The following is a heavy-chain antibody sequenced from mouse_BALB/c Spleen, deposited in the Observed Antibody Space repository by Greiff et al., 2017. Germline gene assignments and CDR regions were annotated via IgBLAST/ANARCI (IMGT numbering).Heavy chain of an antibody. J-gene: IGHJ4*01. Sequence: LVKPGASVKISCKASGYSFTGYYMHWVKQSLGKSLEWIGYISCYNGATSYNQKFKGMATFTVDTSSSTAYMQFNSLTSEDSAVYYCARYRDGYVDYGMDYWGQGTSVTVSA. CDR2: ISCYNGAT. V-gene: IGHV1S34*01. D-gene: IGHD1-2*01. CDR3: ARYRDGYVDYGMDY. CDR1: GYSFTGYY.